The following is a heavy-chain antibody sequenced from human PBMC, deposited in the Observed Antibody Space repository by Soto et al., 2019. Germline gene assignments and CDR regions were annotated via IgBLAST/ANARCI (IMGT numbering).Heavy chain of an antibody. CDR2: TTSDGARI. Sequence: VQLVESGGGVVQPGRSLRLSCAASGFAFSTYGMHWVRQAPGKGLEWVAVTTSDGARINYADSVKGRFTISRDNSRTTLYLQMNSLRIDDTAEYYCARKNPGREWELPDYWGQGTLVTVSS. V-gene: IGHV3-30*03. D-gene: IGHD1-26*01. J-gene: IGHJ4*02. CDR1: GFAFSTYG. CDR3: ARKNPGREWELPDY.